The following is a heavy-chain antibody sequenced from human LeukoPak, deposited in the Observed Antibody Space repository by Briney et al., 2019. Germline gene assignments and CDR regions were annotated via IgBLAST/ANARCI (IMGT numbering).Heavy chain of an antibody. CDR2: ISYDGSNK. D-gene: IGHD4-11*01. V-gene: IGHV3-30-3*01. CDR3: ARDPGSYSNYVNYFDY. CDR1: GFTFSSYA. J-gene: IGHJ4*02. Sequence: GGSLRLSCAASGFTFSSYAMHWVRQAPGKGLEWVAVISYDGSNKYYADSVKGRFTISRDNSKNTLYLQMNSLRAEDTAVYYCARDPGSYSNYVNYFDYWGQGTLVTVSS.